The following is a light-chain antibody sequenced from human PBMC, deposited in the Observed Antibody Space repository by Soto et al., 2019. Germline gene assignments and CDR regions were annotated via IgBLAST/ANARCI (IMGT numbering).Light chain of an antibody. CDR1: QSVSSN. V-gene: IGKV3-15*01. J-gene: IGKJ4*01. CDR2: GAS. CDR3: QHYHNLPLT. Sequence: EIVLTQSPATLSVSPGERATLSCRASQSVSSNLAWYQQKPGQAPRLLIYGASSRAPGIPARFSGSGSGTEFTLTISSLQSEDFAVYYCQHYHNLPLTFGGGAKVEIK.